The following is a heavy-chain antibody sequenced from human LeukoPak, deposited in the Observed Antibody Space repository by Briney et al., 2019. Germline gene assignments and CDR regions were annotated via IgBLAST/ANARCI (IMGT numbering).Heavy chain of an antibody. D-gene: IGHD6-6*01. CDR2: ISGSGGST. V-gene: IGHV3-23*01. CDR1: GFTFSSYA. J-gene: IGHJ4*02. Sequence: PGGSLRLSCAASGFTFSSYAMSWVRQAPGKGLEWVSAISGSGGSTYYADSVKGRFTISRDNSKNTLYLQMNSLRAGDTAVYYCAGRIAARPFSPPFDYWGQGTLVTVSS. CDR3: AGRIAARPFSPPFDY.